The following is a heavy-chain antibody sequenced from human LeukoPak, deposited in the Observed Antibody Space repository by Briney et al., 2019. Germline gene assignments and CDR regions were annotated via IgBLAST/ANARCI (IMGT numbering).Heavy chain of an antibody. CDR2: ISGSGGST. D-gene: IGHD2-15*01. CDR3: AKDHLVSRRSGPRRYDDY. Sequence: PGGSLRLSCAASGFTFSSYAMSWVRQAPGKGLEWVSAISGSGGSTYYADSVKGRFTISRDNSKNTLYLQMNSLRAEDTAVYYCAKDHLVSRRSGPRRYDDYWGQGTLVTVSS. J-gene: IGHJ4*02. CDR1: GFTFSSYA. V-gene: IGHV3-23*01.